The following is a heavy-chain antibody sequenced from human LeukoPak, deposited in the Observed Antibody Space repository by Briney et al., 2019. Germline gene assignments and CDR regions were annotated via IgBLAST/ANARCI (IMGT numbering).Heavy chain of an antibody. CDR1: GFTFSSYA. J-gene: IGHJ4*02. Sequence: GGSLRLSCAASGFTFSSYAMSWVRQAPGKGLEGVSAISGSGGSTYYADSVKGRFTISRDNSKNTLYLQMNSLRAEDTAVYYCATLYGDYEGYFDYWGQGTLVTVSS. CDR2: ISGSGGST. CDR3: ATLYGDYEGYFDY. D-gene: IGHD4-17*01. V-gene: IGHV3-23*01.